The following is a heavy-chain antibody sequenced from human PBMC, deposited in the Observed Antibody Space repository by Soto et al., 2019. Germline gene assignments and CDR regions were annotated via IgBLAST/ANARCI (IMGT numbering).Heavy chain of an antibody. J-gene: IGHJ6*02. CDR2: INSDGNNT. D-gene: IGHD4-17*01. CDR1: GFTFSNYW. Sequence: EVQLVESGGGLVLPGGSLRLSCAASGFTFSNYWMHWVRQAPGKGLVWLSRINSDGNNTTYADSVKGRFTISRDNAKNMLYLQINSLRADDTAVYYCAIDGARFYGNYACLGMDVWGQGTTVTVSS. CDR3: AIDGARFYGNYACLGMDV. V-gene: IGHV3-74*01.